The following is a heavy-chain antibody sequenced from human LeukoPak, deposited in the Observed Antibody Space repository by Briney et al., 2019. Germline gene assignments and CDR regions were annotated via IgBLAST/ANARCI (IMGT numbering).Heavy chain of an antibody. J-gene: IGHJ4*02. CDR1: EFTSSDYY. V-gene: IGHV3-11*06. Sequence: PGGPLELSGAAPEFTSSDYYMSWIRQAPGKGLEWVSYISSSSSYTNYADSVKGRFTISRDNAKNSLYLQMNSLRAEDTAVYYCASRRTDYWGQGTLVTVSS. CDR2: ISSSSSYT. D-gene: IGHD2-2*01. CDR3: ASRRTDY.